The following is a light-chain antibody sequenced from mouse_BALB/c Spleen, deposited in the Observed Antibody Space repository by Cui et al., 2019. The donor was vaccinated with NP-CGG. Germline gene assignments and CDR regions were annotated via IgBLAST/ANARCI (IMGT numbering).Light chain of an antibody. V-gene: IGLV1*01. CDR2: GTN. Sequence: QAVFTQESSLTTSPGGTVTLTCRSSTGAVTTSNYANWVQEKPDHLFTGLIGGTNNRIPGVPARFSGSLIGDKAALTITGAQTEDEAIYFCALWYSNHWVFGGGTKLTVL. CDR1: TGAVTTSNY. J-gene: IGLJ1*01. CDR3: ALWYSNHWV.